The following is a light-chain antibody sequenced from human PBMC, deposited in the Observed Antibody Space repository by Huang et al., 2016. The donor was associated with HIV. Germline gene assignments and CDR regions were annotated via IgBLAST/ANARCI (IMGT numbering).Light chain of an antibody. J-gene: IGKJ5*01. CDR3: MQSSRWPIT. V-gene: IGKV2-30*02. CDR1: QRLVHSDGNTY. Sequence: DVVMTQSPVSLPVTLGQPASISCRSSQRLVHSDGNTYLNWFQQRPGQSPRRLIYKVSIRDSGVPDRFSGSGSGTDFTLKISRGEAEDVGVYYCMQSSRWPITFGQGTRLDIK. CDR2: KVS.